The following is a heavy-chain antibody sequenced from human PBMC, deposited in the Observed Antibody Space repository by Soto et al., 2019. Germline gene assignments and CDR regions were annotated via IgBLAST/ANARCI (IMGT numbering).Heavy chain of an antibody. D-gene: IGHD3-9*01. V-gene: IGHV4-30-4*01. CDR2: IYYRVST. J-gene: IGHJ5*02. CDR1: GGSISSGDYY. CDR3: ARVFLTGYYWFDP. Sequence: QVQLQESGPGLVKPSQTLSLTCTVSGGSISSGDYYWSWIRQPPGKGLEWIGYIYYRVSTYYNPSRKSRVTISVDTSKNQFSLKLSSVTAADTAVYYCARVFLTGYYWFDPWGQGTLVTVSS.